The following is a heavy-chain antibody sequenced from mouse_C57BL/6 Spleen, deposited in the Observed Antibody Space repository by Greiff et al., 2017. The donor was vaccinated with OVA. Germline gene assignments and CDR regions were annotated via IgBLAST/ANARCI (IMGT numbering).Heavy chain of an antibody. D-gene: IGHD2-4*01. CDR1: GFTFSSYA. CDR3: ARDRENLHYDYDWYFDV. J-gene: IGHJ1*03. Sequence: EVHLVESGGGLVKPGGSLKLSCAASGFTFSSYAMSWVRQTPEKRLEWVATISDGGSYTYYPDNVKGRFTISRDNAKNNLYLQMSHLKSEDTAMYYCARDRENLHYDYDWYFDVWGTGTTVTVSS. CDR2: ISDGGSYT. V-gene: IGHV5-4*01.